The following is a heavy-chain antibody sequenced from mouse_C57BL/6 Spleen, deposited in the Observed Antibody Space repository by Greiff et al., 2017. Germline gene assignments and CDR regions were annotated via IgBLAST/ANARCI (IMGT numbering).Heavy chain of an antibody. CDR2: IAPSDSYT. Sequence: LQQPGAELVRPGTSVKLSCKASGYTFTSYWMHWVKQRPGQGLEWIGVIAPSDSYTNYNQKFKGKATLTVDTSSSTAYRQLSSLTSEDSAVYYCARVAGIYYGNYDWYFDVWGTGTTVTVSS. CDR3: ARVAGIYYGNYDWYFDV. J-gene: IGHJ1*03. V-gene: IGHV1-59*01. D-gene: IGHD2-1*01. CDR1: GYTFTSYW.